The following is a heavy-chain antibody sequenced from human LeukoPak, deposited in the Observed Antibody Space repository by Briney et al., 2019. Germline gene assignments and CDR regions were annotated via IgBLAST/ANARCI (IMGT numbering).Heavy chain of an antibody. CDR2: ISGGGTET. CDR1: GFTFSTYV. Sequence: GGSLRLSCAASGFTFSTYVMHWVRQAPGKGLEWVASISGGGTETFYADSVKGRFIISRDNSRDTVYLQMDSLRTEDTAIFYCAKGGTTSSWGQGVLVTVSS. J-gene: IGHJ4*02. D-gene: IGHD2-2*01. CDR3: AKGGTTSS. V-gene: IGHV3-23*01.